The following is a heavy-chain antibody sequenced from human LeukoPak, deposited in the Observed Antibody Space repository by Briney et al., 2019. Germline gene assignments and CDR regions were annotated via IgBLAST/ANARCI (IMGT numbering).Heavy chain of an antibody. D-gene: IGHD3-16*02. J-gene: IGHJ4*02. CDR1: GGSFSGYY. V-gene: IGHV4-34*01. Sequence: SETLSLTCAVYGGSFSGYYWSWIRQPPGKGLEWIGEINHSGSTNYNPSLKSRVTISVDTSKNQFSLKLSSVTAADTAVYYCTRGLYYDYVWGSYRYTYYFDYWGQGTLVTVSS. CDR2: INHSGST. CDR3: TRGLYYDYVWGSYRYTYYFDY.